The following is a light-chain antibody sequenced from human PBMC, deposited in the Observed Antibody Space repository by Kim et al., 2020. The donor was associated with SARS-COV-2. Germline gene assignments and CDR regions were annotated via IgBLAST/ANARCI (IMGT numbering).Light chain of an antibody. V-gene: IGKV1-39*01. Sequence: SVGVRATTPSRASQRITTSFTGYQQKPGKAPILLIYAASSLQSGVPSRFSGSGSGTDFTLTISKLQPEDFATYYCQQSYSIPGFGQGTKVDIK. CDR3: QQSYSIPG. CDR2: AAS. J-gene: IGKJ1*01. CDR1: QRITTS.